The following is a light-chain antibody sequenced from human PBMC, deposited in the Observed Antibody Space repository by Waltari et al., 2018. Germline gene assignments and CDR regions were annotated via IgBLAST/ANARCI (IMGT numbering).Light chain of an antibody. Sequence: QSALTQPASVSGSPGQSITISCTGTSSDVGGYNSASWYQQPPGKVPKLIISGVSNRPSGVSSRVSGSKSGNTASLTISGLQAEDEADYYCTSYTTTSTPVFGTGTRVTVL. J-gene: IGLJ1*01. CDR3: TSYTTTSTPV. CDR1: SSDVGGYNS. CDR2: GVS. V-gene: IGLV2-14*01.